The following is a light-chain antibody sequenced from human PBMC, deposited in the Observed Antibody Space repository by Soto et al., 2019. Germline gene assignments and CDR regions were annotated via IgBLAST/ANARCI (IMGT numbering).Light chain of an antibody. CDR1: QGIAKD. J-gene: IGKJ1*01. CDR2: GAS. Sequence: AIQLTQSPSSLSASAGDRVTITCRASQGIAKDLGWYQQKPGKAPRLLIFGASFLQSGVPSRFSGSGSGTDFTLTINGLQPEDFATYYCLQNYYSFRTFGQGTKVEIK. V-gene: IGKV1-6*01. CDR3: LQNYYSFRT.